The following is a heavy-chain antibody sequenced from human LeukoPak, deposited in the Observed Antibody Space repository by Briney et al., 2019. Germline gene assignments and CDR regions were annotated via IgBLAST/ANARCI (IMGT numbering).Heavy chain of an antibody. CDR1: GFTFSSTW. CDR2: IKSKSDGGTI. Sequence: GGSLRLSCAASGFTFSSTWMNWVRQAPGKGLEWVGRIKSKSDGGTIDYAAPVKGRFTISRDDSKNTLYLQMHSLTTEDTAVYYCAKDRDGYNFDYWGQGTLVTVSS. V-gene: IGHV3-15*07. D-gene: IGHD5-24*01. J-gene: IGHJ4*02. CDR3: AKDRDGYNFDY.